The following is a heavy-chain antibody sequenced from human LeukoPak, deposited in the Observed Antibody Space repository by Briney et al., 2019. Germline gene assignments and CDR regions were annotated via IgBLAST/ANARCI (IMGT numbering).Heavy chain of an antibody. CDR3: ARDGPPDYRLEPDKRGYSYGR. V-gene: IGHV1-58*02. J-gene: IGHJ4*02. CDR1: GFTFTSSA. D-gene: IGHD5-18*01. CDR2: IVVGSGNT. Sequence: GASVKVSCKASGFTFTSSAMQWVRQARGQRLEWIGWIVVGSGNTNYAQKFQGRVTMTRDTSTSTVYMELSSLRSEDTAVYYRARDGPPDYRLEPDKRGYSYGRWGQGTLVTVSS.